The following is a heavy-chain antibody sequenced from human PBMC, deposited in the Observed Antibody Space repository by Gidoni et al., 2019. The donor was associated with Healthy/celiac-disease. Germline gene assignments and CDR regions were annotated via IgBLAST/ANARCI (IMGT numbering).Heavy chain of an antibody. CDR1: GGSLSSRSYY. CDR2: IYYRGST. V-gene: IGHV4-39*01. D-gene: IGHD4-17*01. CDR3: ASRVNLITVTTGVGFDP. Sequence: QLQLQESGPGLVKPSETLSLTCPVSGGSLSSRSYYGGWIRQPPGKGLEWIGSIYYRGSTYYNPSLKSRVTISVDTSKNQFSLKLRSVTAADTAVYYCASRVNLITVTTGVGFDPWGQGTLVTVSS. J-gene: IGHJ5*02.